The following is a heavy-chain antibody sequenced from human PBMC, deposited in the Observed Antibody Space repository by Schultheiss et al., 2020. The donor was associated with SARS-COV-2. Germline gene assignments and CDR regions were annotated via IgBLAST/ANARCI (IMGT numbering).Heavy chain of an antibody. V-gene: IGHV4-61*02. CDR1: GDSINSDDYF. Sequence: SETLSLTCTVSGDSINSDDYFWSWIRQHPGKGLEWIGRIYTSGSTNYNPSLKSRVTMSVDTSKNQFSLKLSSVTAADTAVYYCARDGVSGSYSGSDYWGQGTLVTVSS. D-gene: IGHD1-26*01. J-gene: IGHJ4*02. CDR2: IYTSGST. CDR3: ARDGVSGSYSGSDY.